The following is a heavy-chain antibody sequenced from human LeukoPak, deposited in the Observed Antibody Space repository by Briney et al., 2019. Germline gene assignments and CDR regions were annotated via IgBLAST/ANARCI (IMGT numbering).Heavy chain of an antibody. CDR2: VSDSGGTT. V-gene: IGHV3-23*01. D-gene: IGHD1-26*01. CDR1: GFSFSSYA. Sequence: GGSLRLSCAASGFSFSSYAMSWVRQAPGKGLEWVSAVSDSGGTTYYADSVKGRFTISRDNSKNTLYLQMNSLRAEDTAVYYCAREATRDAFDIWGQGTMVTVSS. CDR3: AREATRDAFDI. J-gene: IGHJ3*02.